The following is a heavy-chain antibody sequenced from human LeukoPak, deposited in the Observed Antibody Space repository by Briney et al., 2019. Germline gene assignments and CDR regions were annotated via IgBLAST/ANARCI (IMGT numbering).Heavy chain of an antibody. Sequence: GASLKISCKGSGYSFTSYWIGWVRQMPGKGLEWMGIIYPGDSDTRYSPSFQGQVTISADKSISTAYLQWSSLKASDTAMYYCARHHSSSWYYYYYMDVWGKGTTVTVSS. CDR1: GYSFTSYW. V-gene: IGHV5-51*01. CDR2: IYPGDSDT. CDR3: ARHHSSSWYYYYYMDV. J-gene: IGHJ6*03. D-gene: IGHD6-13*01.